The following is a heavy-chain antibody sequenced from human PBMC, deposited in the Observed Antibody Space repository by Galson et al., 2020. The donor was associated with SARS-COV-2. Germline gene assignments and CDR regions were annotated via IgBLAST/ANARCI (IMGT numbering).Heavy chain of an antibody. CDR2: GYYSGST. D-gene: IGHD2-2*01. Sequence: SETLSLTCSVSGDSIDTYYWSWIRQPPGKGLQWIGYGYYSGSTKYNPSLKSRVTISVDTSKNQFSLKLSSVTAADTAVYYCARDSRDGNRRGAFDYWGQGTLVTVSS. J-gene: IGHJ4*02. CDR3: ARDSRDGNRRGAFDY. V-gene: IGHV4-59*01. CDR1: GDSIDTYY.